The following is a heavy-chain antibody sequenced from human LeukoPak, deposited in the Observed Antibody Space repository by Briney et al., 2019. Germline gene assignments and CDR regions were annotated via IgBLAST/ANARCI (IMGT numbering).Heavy chain of an antibody. Sequence: AGGSLRLSCAASGFTLSDQFMDWVRQAPGKGLEWIGRSRNRANSHTTEYAASVKGRFTVSRDESGNLMYLQMNSLKIEDTAVYFYTRDGGSSGNTAFDIWGQGTEVTVSS. CDR1: GFTLSDQF. V-gene: IGHV3-72*01. D-gene: IGHD6-19*01. J-gene: IGHJ3*02. CDR2: SRNRANSHTT. CDR3: TRDGGSSGNTAFDI.